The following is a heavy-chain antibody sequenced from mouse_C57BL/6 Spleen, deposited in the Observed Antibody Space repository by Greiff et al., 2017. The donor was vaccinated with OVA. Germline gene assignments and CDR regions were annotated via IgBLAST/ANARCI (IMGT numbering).Heavy chain of an antibody. J-gene: IGHJ1*03. V-gene: IGHV1-53*01. CDR3: ASTCSYDEGYVDV. CDR2: INPSNGGT. Sequence: QVQLQQSGAELVRPGASVTLSCKASGYTFTDYEMHWVKQRPGQGLEWIGNINPSNGGTNYNEKFKSKATLTVDKSSSTDYMQLSSLTAEDSAVYFCASTCSYDEGYVDVWGTGTTVTVSS. CDR1: GYTFTDYE. D-gene: IGHD2-12*01.